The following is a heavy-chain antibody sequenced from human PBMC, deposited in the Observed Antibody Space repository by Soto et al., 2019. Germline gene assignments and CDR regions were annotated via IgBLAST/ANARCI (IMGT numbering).Heavy chain of an antibody. D-gene: IGHD4-17*01. CDR2: ISSSGSTI. Sequence: EVQLVESGGGLVQPGGSLRLSCAASGFTFSTYSMNWVRQAPGKGLEWVSYISSSGSTIYYADSVKGRFTISRDNDENSLYLQMNSLSAEDTSVYYCARSTTVTTSYYYYYYYMDVWGKGTTVTVSS. CDR3: ARSTTVTTSYYYYYYYMDV. V-gene: IGHV3-48*01. J-gene: IGHJ6*03. CDR1: GFTFSTYS.